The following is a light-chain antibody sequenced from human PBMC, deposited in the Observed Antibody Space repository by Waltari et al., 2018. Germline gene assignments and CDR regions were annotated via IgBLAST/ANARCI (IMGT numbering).Light chain of an antibody. Sequence: QSALTQPPSASGSPGQSVTISCTGTSSDIGSSNYVSWNQQHPGNAPKRSISEVHKRPSGVPDRFSGSKSGNTASLTFSGLQAEDEADYFCNSYAGNNSYVFGTGTKVTVL. CDR1: SSDIGSSNY. J-gene: IGLJ1*01. CDR2: EVH. V-gene: IGLV2-8*01. CDR3: NSYAGNNSYV.